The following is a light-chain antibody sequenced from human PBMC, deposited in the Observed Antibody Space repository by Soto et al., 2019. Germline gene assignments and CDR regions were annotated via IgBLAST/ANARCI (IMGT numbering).Light chain of an antibody. CDR1: QSVSSSY. V-gene: IGKV3-20*01. J-gene: IGKJ3*01. CDR3: QQYGSSPPVT. CDR2: GAS. Sequence: EIVLTQSPGTLSLSPGERATLSCRASQSVSSSYLAWYQQKPGQAPRLLIYGASSRATGIPDRFSGSGSGTDFTLTISRLAPDDFAVYYCQQYGSSPPVTFGPGTKVDIK.